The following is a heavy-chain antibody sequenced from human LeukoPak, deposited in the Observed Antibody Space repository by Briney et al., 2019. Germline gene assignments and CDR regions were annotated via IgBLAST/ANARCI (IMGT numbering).Heavy chain of an antibody. CDR2: IYPGDSDT. V-gene: IGHV5-51*01. J-gene: IGHJ5*02. Sequence: GESLKISCKGSGYSFTSYWIGWVRQMPGKGLELMGIIYPGDSDTRYSPSFQGQITISADKSISTAYLQWSSLKASDTAMYYCARGRSTTMVRGAPGWFDPWGQGTLVTVSS. CDR1: GYSFTSYW. CDR3: ARGRSTTMVRGAPGWFDP. D-gene: IGHD3-10*01.